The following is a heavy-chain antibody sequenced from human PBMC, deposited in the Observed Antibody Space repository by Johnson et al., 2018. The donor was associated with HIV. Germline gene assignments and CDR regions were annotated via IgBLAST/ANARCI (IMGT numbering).Heavy chain of an antibody. CDR1: GFTFDDYA. Sequence: VQLVESGGGVVQPGRSLRLSCAASGFTFDDYAMHWVRQAPGKGLEWVSGISWNSGSIGYADSVKGRFTISRDNAKNSLYLQMNSLRAEDTAVYYCARGTPWDAFDIWGQGTMVTVSS. J-gene: IGHJ3*02. V-gene: IGHV3-9*01. CDR3: ARGTPWDAFDI. CDR2: ISWNSGSI.